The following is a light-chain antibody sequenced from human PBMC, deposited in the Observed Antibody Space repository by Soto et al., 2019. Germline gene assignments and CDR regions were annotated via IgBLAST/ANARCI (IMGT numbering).Light chain of an antibody. Sequence: SARTQPASVSGSPGQSITISCTGTSRDVGSYNLVSWYQQHPGNAPKLIIYEGTKRPSGVSYRFSGSKSGNTASLTISGLQEEDECEYRCCSFAGSSTYVFGSGTRATVL. J-gene: IGLJ1*01. CDR3: CSFAGSSTYV. CDR2: EGT. V-gene: IGLV2-23*01. CDR1: SRDVGSYNL.